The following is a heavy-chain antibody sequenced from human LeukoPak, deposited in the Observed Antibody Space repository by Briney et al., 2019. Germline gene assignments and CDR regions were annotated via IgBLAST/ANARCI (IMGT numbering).Heavy chain of an antibody. D-gene: IGHD3-22*01. V-gene: IGHV3-21*04. J-gene: IGHJ4*02. CDR1: GFTFSSYA. CDR2: ISSSSTYI. CDR3: ATNVGYYDSSGYPDY. Sequence: GGSLRLSCAASGFTFSSYAMHWVRQAPGKGLEWVSSISSSSTYIYYADSVKGRFTISRDNSKNTLYLQMNSLRAEDTAVYYCATNVGYYDSSGYPDYWGQGTLVTVSS.